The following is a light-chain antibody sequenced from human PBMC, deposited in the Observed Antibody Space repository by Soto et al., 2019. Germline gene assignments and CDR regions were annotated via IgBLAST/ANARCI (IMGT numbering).Light chain of an antibody. J-gene: IGLJ1*01. CDR1: SSNIGAGYD. CDR2: GTT. CDR3: QSYDGTLSGSYV. V-gene: IGLV1-40*01. Sequence: QSVLTQPPSVSGAPGKRVTISCTGSSSNIGAGYDVHWYQQLPGTAPKLVMYGTTNRPSGVPDRFSGSKSGTSASLAITGLQAEDEAEYYCQSYDGTLSGSYVFGIGTKVTVL.